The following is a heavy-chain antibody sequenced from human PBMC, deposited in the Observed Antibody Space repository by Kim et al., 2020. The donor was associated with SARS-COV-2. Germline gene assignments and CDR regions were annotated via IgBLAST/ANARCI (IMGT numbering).Heavy chain of an antibody. J-gene: IGHJ6*02. V-gene: IGHV1-18*04. D-gene: IGHD2-2*01. Sequence: ASVKVSCKASGYTFTSYGISWVRQAPGQGLEWMGWISAYNGNTNYAQKLQGRVTMTTDTSTSTAYMELRSLRSDDTAVYYCARGKYQLLKENYYGMDVWGQGTTVTVSS. CDR1: GYTFTSYG. CDR3: ARGKYQLLKENYYGMDV. CDR2: ISAYNGNT.